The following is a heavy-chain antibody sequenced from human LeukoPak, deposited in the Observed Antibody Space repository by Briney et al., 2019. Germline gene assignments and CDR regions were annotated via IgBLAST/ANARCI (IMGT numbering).Heavy chain of an antibody. D-gene: IGHD3-22*01. Sequence: GGSLRLSCAASGFTFNRYAMHWVRQAPGKGLEWVAFIWYDGSNKYYADSVKGRFTVSRDNSKNTLYLQMNSLRAEDTAVYYCAKDERGYYDSSGFFGANDYWGQGSLVSVSS. J-gene: IGHJ4*02. CDR1: GFTFNRYA. V-gene: IGHV3-30*02. CDR3: AKDERGYYDSSGFFGANDY. CDR2: IWYDGSNK.